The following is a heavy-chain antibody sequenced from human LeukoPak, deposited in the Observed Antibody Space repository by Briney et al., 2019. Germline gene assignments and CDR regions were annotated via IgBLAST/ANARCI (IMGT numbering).Heavy chain of an antibody. D-gene: IGHD3-9*01. J-gene: IGHJ3*02. Sequence: ASVKVSCKASGYTFTGYYMHWVRQAPGQGLEWMGWINPNSGGTNYAQKFQGRVTMTRDTSISTAYMELSRLRSEDTAVYYCARVSPLRYFDWQLDAFDIWGQGTMVTVSS. CDR3: ARVSPLRYFDWQLDAFDI. V-gene: IGHV1-2*02. CDR2: INPNSGGT. CDR1: GYTFTGYY.